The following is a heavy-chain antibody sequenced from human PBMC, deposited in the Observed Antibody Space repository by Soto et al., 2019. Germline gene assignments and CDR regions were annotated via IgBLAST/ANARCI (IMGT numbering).Heavy chain of an antibody. V-gene: IGHV7-4-1*01. J-gene: IGHJ6*02. D-gene: IGHD3-3*01. Sequence: ASVKVSCKASGYTFTSYAMNWVRQAPGQGLEWMGWINTNTGNPTYAQGFTGRFVFSLDTSVSTAYLQICSLKAEDTAVYYCARDSTYDFWSGYYTTGGMDVWGQGTTVNVSS. CDR2: INTNTGNP. CDR1: GYTFTSYA. CDR3: ARDSTYDFWSGYYTTGGMDV.